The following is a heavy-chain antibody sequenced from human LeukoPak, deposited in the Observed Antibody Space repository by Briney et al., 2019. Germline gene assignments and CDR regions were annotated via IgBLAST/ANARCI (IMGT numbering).Heavy chain of an antibody. D-gene: IGHD3-10*01. J-gene: IGHJ4*02. CDR1: GFTFSSSW. V-gene: IGHV3-30-3*01. CDR2: ISYDGSNK. CDR3: ARGYGSGSLDY. Sequence: GGSLRLSCAASGFTFSSSWMSWVRQAPGKGLEWVAVISYDGSNKYYADSVKGRFTISRDNSKNTLYLQMNSLRAEDTAVYYCARGYGSGSLDYWGQGTLVTVSS.